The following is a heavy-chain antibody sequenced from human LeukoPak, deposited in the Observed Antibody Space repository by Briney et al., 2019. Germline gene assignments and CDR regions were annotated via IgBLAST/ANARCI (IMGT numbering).Heavy chain of an antibody. D-gene: IGHD6-19*01. CDR1: GGSISSGDYY. J-gene: IGHJ4*02. CDR2: IYYSGST. Sequence: SETLSLTCTVSGGSISSGDYYWSWIRQPPGKGLEWIGYIYYSGSTYYNPSLKSRVTISVDTSKNQFSLKLSSATAADTAVYYCARVEGSSGWFDYWGQGTLVTVSS. CDR3: ARVEGSSGWFDY. V-gene: IGHV4-30-4*01.